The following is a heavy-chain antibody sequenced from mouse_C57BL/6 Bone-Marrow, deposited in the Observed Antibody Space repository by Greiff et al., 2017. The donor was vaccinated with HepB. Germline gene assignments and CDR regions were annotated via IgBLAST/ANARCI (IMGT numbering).Heavy chain of an antibody. D-gene: IGHD1-1*01. J-gene: IGHJ3*01. V-gene: IGHV1-69*01. Sequence: QVQLQQPGAELVMPGASVKLSCKASGYTFTSYWMHWVKQRPGQGLEWIGEIDPSDSYTNYNQKFKGKSTLTVDKSSSTAYMQLSSLTSEDSAVYYCARGPHYYGRSSTSSFAYWGQGTLVTVSA. CDR3: ARGPHYYGRSSTSSFAY. CDR2: IDPSDSYT. CDR1: GYTFTSYW.